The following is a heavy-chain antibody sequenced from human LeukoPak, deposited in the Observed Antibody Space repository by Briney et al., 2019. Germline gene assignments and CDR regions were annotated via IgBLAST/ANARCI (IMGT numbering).Heavy chain of an antibody. CDR3: AATVTTDNWFDP. V-gene: IGHV4-4*09. CDR2: IYTSGST. CDR1: GGSISSYH. Sequence: SETLSLTCTVSGGSISSYHWSWIRQPPGKGLEWIGYIYTSGSTNYNPSLKSRVTISVDTSKNQFSLKLSSVTAADTAVYYCAATVTTDNWFDPWGQGTLVTVSS. J-gene: IGHJ5*02. D-gene: IGHD4-11*01.